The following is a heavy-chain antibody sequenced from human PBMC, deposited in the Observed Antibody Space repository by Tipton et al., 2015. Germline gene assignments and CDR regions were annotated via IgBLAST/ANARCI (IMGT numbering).Heavy chain of an antibody. CDR3: ATDCKGGVLRFLQWKDYYYYGLDV. CDR1: GFTFSSYA. Sequence: SLRLSCAASGFTFSSYAMNWVRQAPGKGLEWVSTIGGSGRGTFYADSVKGRFTISRDNSKNTLYLQMNSLRADDTAVYYCATDCKGGVLRFLQWKDYYYYGLDVWGQGTTVAVSS. CDR2: IGGSGRGT. V-gene: IGHV3-23*01. D-gene: IGHD3-3*01. J-gene: IGHJ6*02.